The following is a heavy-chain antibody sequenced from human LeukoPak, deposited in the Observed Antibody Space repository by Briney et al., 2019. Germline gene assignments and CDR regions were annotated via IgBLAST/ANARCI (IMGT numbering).Heavy chain of an antibody. CDR1: GGSFSGYY. CDR3: ARRLWGIAAADSYFDY. CDR2: IHYSGSA. J-gene: IGHJ4*02. Sequence: SETLSLTCAVYGGSFSGYYWTWIRQPPGKGLEWIGEIHYSGSATYNPSLKSRVTISVDTSKNQFSLKLSSVTAADTAVYYCARRLWGIAAADSYFDYWGQGTLVTVSS. D-gene: IGHD6-13*01. V-gene: IGHV4-34*01.